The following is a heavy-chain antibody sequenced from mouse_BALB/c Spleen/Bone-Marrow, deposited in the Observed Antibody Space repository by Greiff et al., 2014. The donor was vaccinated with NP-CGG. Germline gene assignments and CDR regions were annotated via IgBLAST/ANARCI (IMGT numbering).Heavy chain of an antibody. CDR3: ARNGYYGWIAY. Sequence: QPGGSLKLSCAASGFDFSRYWMTWVRQAPGKGLEWIGEINPDSSTINYTPSLKDKFIISRDNAKNTLYLQMSKVRSDDTALYYCARNGYYGWIAYWGQGTLVTVSA. V-gene: IGHV4-1*02. D-gene: IGHD2-3*01. CDR2: INPDSSTI. CDR1: GFDFSRYW. J-gene: IGHJ3*01.